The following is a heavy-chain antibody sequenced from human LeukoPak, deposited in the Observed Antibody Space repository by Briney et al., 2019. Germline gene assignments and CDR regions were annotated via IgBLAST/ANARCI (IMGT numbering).Heavy chain of an antibody. CDR3: VRDRGYNGYGTNDY. V-gene: IGHV3-74*01. CDR1: GFTFSSDW. CDR2: INSDGSST. D-gene: IGHD5-12*01. J-gene: IGHJ4*02. Sequence: GGSLRLSCAASGFTFSSDWMHWVRQAPGKGLVWVSRINSDGSSTNYADSVKGRFTISRDNAKNTLYLQMNSLRAEDTAVYYCVRDRGYNGYGTNDYWGQGTLVTVSS.